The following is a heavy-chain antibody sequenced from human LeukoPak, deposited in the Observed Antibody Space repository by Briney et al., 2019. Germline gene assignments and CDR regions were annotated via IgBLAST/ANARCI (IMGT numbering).Heavy chain of an antibody. V-gene: IGHV3-23*01. CDR3: ARVPTDSWYSSGWGEDYFDY. CDR1: GFTFSRFA. J-gene: IGHJ4*02. CDR2: IELDSSYT. D-gene: IGHD6-19*01. Sequence: GGSLRLSCRASGFTFSRFAMTWVRQRPGRGLEWVSTIELDSSYTYYADSVRGRFDISRDNSKNTLSLQLNSLRAEDTAVYYCARVPTDSWYSSGWGEDYFDYWGQGTLVTVSS.